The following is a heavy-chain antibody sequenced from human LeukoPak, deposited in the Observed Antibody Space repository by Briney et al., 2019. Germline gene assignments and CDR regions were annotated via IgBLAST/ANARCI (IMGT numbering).Heavy chain of an antibody. CDR1: GFTFSNAW. V-gene: IGHV3-15*01. D-gene: IGHD3-16*02. J-gene: IGHJ5*02. Sequence: PGGSLRLSCAASGFTFSNAWMSWVRQAPGKGLEWVGRIKSKTDGGTTDYAAPVKGRFTISRDDSKNTLYLQMNSLKTEDTAVYYCTTAPWGYNYDYVWGSYRYTQGLSNWFDPWGQGTLVTVSS. CDR3: TTAPWGYNYDYVWGSYRYTQGLSNWFDP. CDR2: IKSKTDGGTT.